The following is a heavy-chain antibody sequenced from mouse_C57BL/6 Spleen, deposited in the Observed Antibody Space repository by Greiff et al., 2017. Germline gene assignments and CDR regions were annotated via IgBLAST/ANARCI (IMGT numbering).Heavy chain of an antibody. CDR3: ARMRNWAFFDY. CDR2: IHPNSGST. CDR1: GYTFTSYW. J-gene: IGHJ2*01. D-gene: IGHD4-1*01. Sequence: VQLQQPGAELVKPGASVKLSCKASGYTFTSYWMHWVKQRPGQGLEWIGMIHPNSGSTNYNEKFKSKATLTVDKSSSTASMQLSSLTSEDSAVYYCARMRNWAFFDYWGQGTTLTVSS. V-gene: IGHV1-64*01.